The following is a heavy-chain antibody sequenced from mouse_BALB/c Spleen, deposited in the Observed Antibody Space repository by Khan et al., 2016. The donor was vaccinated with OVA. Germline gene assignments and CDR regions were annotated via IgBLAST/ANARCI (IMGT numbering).Heavy chain of an antibody. CDR3: ARDRIDY. J-gene: IGHJ2*01. CDR1: GYTFTSYW. V-gene: IGHV1-7*01. CDR2: INPTSGYT. Sequence: VQLQQSGAELVKPGASVKMSCTASGYTFTSYWMHWIKQRPGQGLEWIGYINPTSGYTDYNQKFKDKATLTADKSSSTAYMQLSSLTSDDSAVCYCARDRIDYWGQGTALTVSS.